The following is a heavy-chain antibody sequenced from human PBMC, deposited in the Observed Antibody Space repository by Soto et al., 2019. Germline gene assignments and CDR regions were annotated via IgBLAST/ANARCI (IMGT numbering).Heavy chain of an antibody. D-gene: IGHD4-4*01. CDR1: GFTFSSLG. CDR2: ISYDGSSK. CDR3: AKEIGDSNDYKLDY. V-gene: IGHV3-30*18. J-gene: IGHJ4*02. Sequence: QVQLVESGGGVVQPGRSLRLSCAASGFTFSSLGMHWVRQAPGKGLEWVAIISYDGSSKYYADSVKGRFTISRDNSKNTLDLQLNSLRTEDTAVYYCAKEIGDSNDYKLDYWGQGTLVTVSS.